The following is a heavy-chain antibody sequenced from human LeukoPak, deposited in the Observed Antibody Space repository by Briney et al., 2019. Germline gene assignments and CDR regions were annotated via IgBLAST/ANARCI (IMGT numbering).Heavy chain of an antibody. D-gene: IGHD3-22*01. CDR3: ARPNITSYYDSRGYDAFDV. J-gene: IGHJ3*01. CDR1: GHRFNAYW. Sequence: GESLKISCKGSGHRFNAYWIAWVRQMPGKGLEWMGIIYPDDSDTRYSPSFQGQVTISADKSVRTAYLQWSSLKASDTAMYYCARPNITSYYDSRGYDAFDVWGQGTMVTVSS. V-gene: IGHV5-51*01. CDR2: IYPDDSDT.